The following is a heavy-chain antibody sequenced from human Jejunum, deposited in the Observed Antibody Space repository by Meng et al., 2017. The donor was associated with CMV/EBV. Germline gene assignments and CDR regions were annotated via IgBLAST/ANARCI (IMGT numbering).Heavy chain of an antibody. D-gene: IGHD2-8*02. CDR2: IYYTGST. J-gene: IGHJ4*02. Sequence: LACTVSTGSSSSSSYYWNWLRQPPGKGLEWIGSIYYTGSTYYNPSLKGRFTLSLDTSKNQFSLHLSSVTAADTAVYYCARDTAGALYWGQGALVTVSS. CDR3: ARDTAGALY. CDR1: TGSSSSSSYY. V-gene: IGHV4-39*07.